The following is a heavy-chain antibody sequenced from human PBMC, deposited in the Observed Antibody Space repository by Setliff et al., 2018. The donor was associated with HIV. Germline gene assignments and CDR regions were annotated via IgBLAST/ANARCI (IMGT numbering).Heavy chain of an antibody. D-gene: IGHD3-10*02. J-gene: IGHJ4*02. CDR3: VKVSRGTVVRGVILVGYFDY. CDR2: MSSSGGRT. Sequence: AGGSLRLSCAASGFTFSNYVMSWVRQTPGKGLEWVSVMSSSGGRTYHADSVKGRFTISRDNSKNTLYLQMSGLRVEDTAVYYCVKVSRGTVVRGVILVGYFDYWGQGTRVTVSS. V-gene: IGHV3-23*01. CDR1: GFTFSNYV.